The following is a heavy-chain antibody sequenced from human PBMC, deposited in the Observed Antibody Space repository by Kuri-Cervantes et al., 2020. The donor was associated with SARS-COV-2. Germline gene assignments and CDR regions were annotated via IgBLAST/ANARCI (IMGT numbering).Heavy chain of an antibody. D-gene: IGHD3-3*01. V-gene: IGHV4-34*01. CDR1: GGSFSGYY. CDR2: INHSGST. Sequence: ESLKISCAVYGGSFSGYYWGWIRQPPGKGLEWIGEINHSGSTNYNPSLKSRVTISVDTSKNQFSLKLSSVTAADTAVYYCAGTYYDFWSGYPYFDYWGQGTLVTVSS. J-gene: IGHJ4*02. CDR3: AGTYYDFWSGYPYFDY.